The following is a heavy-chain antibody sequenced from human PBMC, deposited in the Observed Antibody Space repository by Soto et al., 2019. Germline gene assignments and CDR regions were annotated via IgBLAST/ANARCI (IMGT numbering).Heavy chain of an antibody. CDR1: GASITRDGYY. V-gene: IGHV4-31*03. Sequence: QVQLQQSGPGLVKPSQTLSLACTVSGASITRDGYYWSWLRQHPGKGLEWIGHIYYSGNTYYDLSLASRLTIPVDTSKNQFSLRLTSVTAADTAVYYCARTVGSGSPDFDYWGQGTLVTVSS. J-gene: IGHJ4*02. CDR3: ARTVGSGSPDFDY. CDR2: IYYSGNT. D-gene: IGHD3-10*01.